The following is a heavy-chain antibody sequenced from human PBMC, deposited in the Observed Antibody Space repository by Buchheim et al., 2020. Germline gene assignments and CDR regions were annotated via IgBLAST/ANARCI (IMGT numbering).Heavy chain of an antibody. V-gene: IGHV4-30-4*01. Sequence: QVQLQESGPGLVKPSQTLSLPCTVSGGSISSGDYYWSWIRQPPGKGLEWIGYIYYSGSTYYNPSLKSRVTISVDTSKHQFSLKLSSVTAADTAVYYCARGDRRGYSYGLPNWFDPWGQGTL. CDR3: ARGDRRGYSYGLPNWFDP. J-gene: IGHJ5*02. D-gene: IGHD5-18*01. CDR2: IYYSGST. CDR1: GGSISSGDYY.